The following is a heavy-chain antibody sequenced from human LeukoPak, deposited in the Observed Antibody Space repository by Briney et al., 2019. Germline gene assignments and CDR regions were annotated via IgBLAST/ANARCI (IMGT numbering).Heavy chain of an antibody. Sequence: PSETLSLTCAVYGGSFSGYYWSWIRQPPGKGLEWIGYIYYSGSTNYNPSLKSRVTISVDTSKNQFSLKLSSVTAADTAVYYCARHEGATGGGDDAFDIWGQGTMVTVSS. V-gene: IGHV4-59*08. CDR1: GGSFSGYY. D-gene: IGHD1-26*01. J-gene: IGHJ3*02. CDR2: IYYSGST. CDR3: ARHEGATGGGDDAFDI.